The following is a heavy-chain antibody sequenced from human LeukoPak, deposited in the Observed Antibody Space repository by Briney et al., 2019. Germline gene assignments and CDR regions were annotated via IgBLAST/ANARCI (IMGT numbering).Heavy chain of an antibody. J-gene: IGHJ5*02. CDR3: ARDLQAVASPMNWFDP. V-gene: IGHV3-11*06. CDR1: GFTFSDYY. Sequence: GGSLRLSCAASGFTFSDYYMSWIRQAPGKGLEWVSYISSGSSYTNYADSVKGRFTISRDNAKNSLYLQMNSLRAEDTAMYYCARDLQAVASPMNWFDPWGQETLVTVSS. D-gene: IGHD6-19*01. CDR2: ISSGSSYT.